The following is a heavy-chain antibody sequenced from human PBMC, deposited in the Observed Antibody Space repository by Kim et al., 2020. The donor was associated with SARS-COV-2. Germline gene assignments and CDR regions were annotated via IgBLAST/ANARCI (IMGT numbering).Heavy chain of an antibody. Sequence: SETLSLTCAVSGGSISSSNWWSWVRQPPGKGLEWIGEIYHSGSTNYNPSLKSRVTISVDKSKNQFSLKLSSVTAADTAVYYCARDPSPGWNDDPRFDYWGQGTLVTVSS. CDR1: GGSISSSNW. CDR3: ARDPSPGWNDDPRFDY. CDR2: IYHSGST. J-gene: IGHJ4*02. V-gene: IGHV4-4*02. D-gene: IGHD1-1*01.